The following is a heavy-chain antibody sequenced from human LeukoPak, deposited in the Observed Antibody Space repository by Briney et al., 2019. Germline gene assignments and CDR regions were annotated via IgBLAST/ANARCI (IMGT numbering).Heavy chain of an antibody. V-gene: IGHV3-23*01. J-gene: IGHJ5*02. Sequence: GGSLRLSCAASGFTFSSYAMSWVRQAPGKGLEWVSAISGSGGSTYYADSVKGQFTISRDNSKNTLYLQMNSLRAEDTAVYYCAKEGSGWYLPGWFDPWGQGTLVTVSS. CDR1: GFTFSSYA. CDR3: AKEGSGWYLPGWFDP. D-gene: IGHD6-19*01. CDR2: ISGSGGST.